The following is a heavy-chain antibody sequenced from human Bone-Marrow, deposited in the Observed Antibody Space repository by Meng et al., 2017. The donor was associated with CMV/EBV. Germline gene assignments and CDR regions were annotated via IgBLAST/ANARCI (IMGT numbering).Heavy chain of an antibody. Sequence: KVSCKGSGYSFTSYWIGWVRQMPGKGLEWMGIIYPGDSDTRYSPSFQGQVTISADKSISTAYLQWCSLKASDTAMYYCARLAAHWGIADLDYWGQGTLVTVSS. D-gene: IGHD6-13*01. V-gene: IGHV5-51*01. CDR1: GYSFTSYW. CDR2: IYPGDSDT. CDR3: ARLAAHWGIADLDY. J-gene: IGHJ4*02.